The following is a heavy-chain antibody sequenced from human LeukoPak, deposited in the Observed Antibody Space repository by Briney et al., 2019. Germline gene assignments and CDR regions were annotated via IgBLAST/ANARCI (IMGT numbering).Heavy chain of an antibody. Sequence: GGSLRLSCAASGFTFDDYAMHWVRQAPGKGLEWVSGISWNSGSTGYADSVKGRFTISRDNAKNSLYLQMNSLRAEDTALYYCAKESYDSSGYYSFDYWGQGTLVTVSS. CDR1: GFTFDDYA. CDR2: ISWNSGST. V-gene: IGHV3-9*01. D-gene: IGHD3-22*01. J-gene: IGHJ4*02. CDR3: AKESYDSSGYYSFDY.